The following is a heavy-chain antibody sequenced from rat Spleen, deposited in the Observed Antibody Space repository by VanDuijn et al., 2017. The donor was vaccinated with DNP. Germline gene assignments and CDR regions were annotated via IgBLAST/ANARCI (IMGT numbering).Heavy chain of an antibody. CDR3: VRPDYYDGSYPHY. D-gene: IGHD1-12*02. Sequence: EVQLVESGGGLVQPGRSLKLSCAASKFTFSNYDMAWVRQAPTKGLEWVASISYEGSSTYYGDSVKGRFTISRDNAKSTLYLQMNSLRSEDTATYYCVRPDYYDGSYPHYWGQGVTVTVSS. CDR1: KFTFSNYD. CDR2: ISYEGSST. V-gene: IGHV5-22*01. J-gene: IGHJ2*01.